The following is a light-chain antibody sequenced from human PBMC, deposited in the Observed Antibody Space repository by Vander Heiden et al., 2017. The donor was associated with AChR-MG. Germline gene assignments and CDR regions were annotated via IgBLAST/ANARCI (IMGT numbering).Light chain of an antibody. CDR1: QSVSSY. CDR3: QQRSNWPPYT. CDR2: DAS. J-gene: IGKJ2*01. V-gene: IGKV3-11*01. Sequence: EIVFTQSPATLSLSPGERATVSCRASQSVSSYLAWYQQKPGQAPRLLIYDASNRATGIPARFSGSGSGKDFTLTISSLEPEDFAVYYCQQRSNWPPYTFGQGTKLEIK.